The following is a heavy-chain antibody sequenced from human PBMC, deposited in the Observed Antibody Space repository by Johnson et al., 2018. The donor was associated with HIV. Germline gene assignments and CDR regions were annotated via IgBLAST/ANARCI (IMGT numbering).Heavy chain of an antibody. CDR1: GFTFSSYA. J-gene: IGHJ3*02. CDR2: ISYDGSNK. V-gene: IGHV3-30-3*01. CDR3: AREGTLGAFDI. D-gene: IGHD1-1*01. Sequence: QEQLVESGGGLVKPGGSLRLSCAASGFTFSSYAMHWVRQAPGKGLEWVAVISYDGSNKYYADSVKGRFTISRDNSKNTLYLQMNSLRAEDTAVYYCAREGTLGAFDIWGQGTMVTVSS.